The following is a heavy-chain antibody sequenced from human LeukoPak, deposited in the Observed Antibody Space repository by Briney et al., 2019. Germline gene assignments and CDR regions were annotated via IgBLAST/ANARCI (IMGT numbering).Heavy chain of an antibody. Sequence: PGGSLRLSCAASGFTFSSYDMHWVRQATGKGLEWVSSISNSGDTYYSAAVMVRRTISRENAKNSLYLQMNSRRAGDTAVNYWARGLRGGFDPWGQGTLVTVSS. V-gene: IGHV3-13*01. D-gene: IGHD3-10*01. CDR2: ISNSGDT. CDR3: ARGLRGGFDP. CDR1: GFTFSSYD. J-gene: IGHJ5*02.